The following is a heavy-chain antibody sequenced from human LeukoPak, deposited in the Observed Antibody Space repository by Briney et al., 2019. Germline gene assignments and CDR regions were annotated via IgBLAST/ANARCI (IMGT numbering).Heavy chain of an antibody. CDR1: GFTFSSYG. V-gene: IGHV3-13*01. J-gene: IGHJ6*02. CDR2: IGTAGDT. Sequence: PGGSLRLSCAASGFTFSSYGMHWVRQATGKGLEWVSGIGTAGDTYYPGSAKGRFTISRENAKNSLYLQMNSLRAGDTAVYYCARATDGMDVWGQGTTVTVSS. D-gene: IGHD1-26*01. CDR3: ARATDGMDV.